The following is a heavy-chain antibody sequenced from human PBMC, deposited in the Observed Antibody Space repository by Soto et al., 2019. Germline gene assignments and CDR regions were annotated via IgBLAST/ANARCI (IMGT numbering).Heavy chain of an antibody. CDR3: ARDSSGYYSGIDY. J-gene: IGHJ4*02. V-gene: IGHV4-31*11. CDR2: IYYSGST. Sequence: SETLSLTCAVSGGSISSGGYSWSWIRQPPGKGLEWIGYIYYSGSTYYNPSLKSRVTISVDTSKNQFSLKLSSVTAADTAVYYCARDSSGYYSGIDYWGQGTLVTVSS. CDR1: GGSISSGGYS. D-gene: IGHD3-22*01.